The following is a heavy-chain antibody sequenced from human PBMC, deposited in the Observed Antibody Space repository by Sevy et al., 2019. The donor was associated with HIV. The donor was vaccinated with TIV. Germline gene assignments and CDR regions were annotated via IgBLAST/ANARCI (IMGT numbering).Heavy chain of an antibody. CDR1: GFSFRSYE. Sequence: GGSLRLSCAASGFSFRSYEMNWVHQAPGKGLEWVSYITNSGTSMYYSDSVRGRFTISRDNARNSLYLQMNSLRGEDTAVYYCARDLPPSATTVAHFDCWGQGTLVTVSS. V-gene: IGHV3-48*03. CDR3: ARDLPPSATTVAHFDC. J-gene: IGHJ4*02. D-gene: IGHD4-17*01. CDR2: ITNSGTSM.